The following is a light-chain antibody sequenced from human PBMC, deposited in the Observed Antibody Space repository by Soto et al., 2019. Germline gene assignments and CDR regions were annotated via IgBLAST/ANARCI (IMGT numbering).Light chain of an antibody. V-gene: IGLV2-8*01. J-gene: IGLJ1*01. CDR3: SSYAGSNNFYV. CDR1: SSGVGGYNY. Sequence: QAVLTQPRWAPVSPGQAAAISCTKTSSGVGGYNYVSWYQQHPGKAPELMIYEVSKRPSGVPDRFSGSKSGNTASLTVSGLQAEDEADYYCSSYAGSNNFYVFGTGTKVTVL. CDR2: EVS.